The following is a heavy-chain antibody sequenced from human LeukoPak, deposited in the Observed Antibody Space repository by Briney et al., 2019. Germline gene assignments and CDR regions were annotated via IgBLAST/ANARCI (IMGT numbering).Heavy chain of an antibody. D-gene: IGHD5-18*01. Sequence: SETLSLTCTVSGGSISSSSAYWGWIRQPPGKGLEWMGSIYYSKTTYYNPSAKSRVTISADTPKNQFSLTLGSVSATDTAVYSCVSPRGFSYGYFDYWGQGTLVTVSS. J-gene: IGHJ4*02. V-gene: IGHV4-39*01. CDR2: IYYSKTT. CDR1: GGSISSSSAY. CDR3: VSPRGFSYGYFDY.